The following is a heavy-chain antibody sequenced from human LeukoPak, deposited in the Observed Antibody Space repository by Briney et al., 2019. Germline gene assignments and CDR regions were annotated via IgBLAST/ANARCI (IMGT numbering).Heavy chain of an antibody. D-gene: IGHD6-19*01. CDR1: XX. CDR3: ARRDSSGWYYFDY. V-gene: IGHV4-59*08. Sequence: XXWSWIXQXPGKGLEWIGYIYYSGSTNYNASLKSRVTISVDTSKNQFSLKLSSVTAADTAVYYCARRDSSGWYYFDYWGQGTLVTVSS. J-gene: IGHJ4*02. CDR2: IYYSGST.